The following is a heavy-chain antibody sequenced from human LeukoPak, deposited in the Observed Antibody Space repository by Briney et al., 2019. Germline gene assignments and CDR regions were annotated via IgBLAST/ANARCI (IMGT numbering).Heavy chain of an antibody. CDR2: IYYHENT. Sequence: GSLRLSCAASGFTFSRYGIHWIRQAPGKGLEWIGSIYYHENTYYNSSLKSRVTISVDTSKNQFSLKLNSVTAADTAVYFCARRAYSAAYWKHFDYWGQGTLVTVSS. D-gene: IGHD1-1*01. CDR1: GFTFSRYG. J-gene: IGHJ4*02. V-gene: IGHV4-39*01. CDR3: ARRAYSAAYWKHFDY.